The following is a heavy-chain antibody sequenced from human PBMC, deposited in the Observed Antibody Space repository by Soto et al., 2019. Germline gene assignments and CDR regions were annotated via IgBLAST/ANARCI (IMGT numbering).Heavy chain of an antibody. CDR3: ARGRPRDSRSSSSIEKLDY. CDR2: INHSGST. J-gene: IGHJ4*02. CDR1: GGSFSGYY. V-gene: IGHV4-34*01. Sequence: SETLSLTCAVYGGSFSGYYWSWIRQPPGKGLEWIGEINHSGSTNYNPSLKSRVTISVDTSKNQFSLKLSSVTAADTAVYYCARGRPRDSRSSSSIEKLDYWGQGTLVTVSS. D-gene: IGHD6-6*01.